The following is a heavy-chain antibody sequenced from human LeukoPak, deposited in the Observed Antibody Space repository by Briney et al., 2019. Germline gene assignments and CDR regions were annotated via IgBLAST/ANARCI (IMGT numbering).Heavy chain of an antibody. Sequence: ASEKVSCKASGYTFTSYDINWVRQATGQGLEWMGWINPNSGGTNYAQKFQGRVTMTRDTSISTAYMDLRRLRSDDTAVYYCARGSIVGATFDYFDYWGQGTLVTVSS. CDR1: GYTFTSYD. V-gene: IGHV1-2*02. CDR3: ARGSIVGATFDYFDY. D-gene: IGHD1-26*01. J-gene: IGHJ4*02. CDR2: INPNSGGT.